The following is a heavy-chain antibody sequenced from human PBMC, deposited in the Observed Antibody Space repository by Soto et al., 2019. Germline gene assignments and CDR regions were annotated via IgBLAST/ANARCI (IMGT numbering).Heavy chain of an antibody. J-gene: IGHJ4*02. D-gene: IGHD3-16*02. CDR3: MRDFQGY. Sequence: EVQLVESGGGLVQPGGSLRLSCAASDFTFSSFWMSWVRQAPGKGLEWVANIKEDGSVRNYVDSVKGRFTISRDNAKNLLILQMNSLRVDDTAVYYCMRDFQGYRGQGTLVTVSS. CDR1: DFTFSSFW. V-gene: IGHV3-7*01. CDR2: IKEDGSVR.